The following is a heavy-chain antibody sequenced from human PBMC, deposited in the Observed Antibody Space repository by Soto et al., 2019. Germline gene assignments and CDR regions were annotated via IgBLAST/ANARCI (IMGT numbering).Heavy chain of an antibody. Sequence: GGSLRLSCAASGFTFSSYSMNWVRQAPGKGLEWVSSISYSRSYIYYADSVKGRFTISRDNAKNSLYLQMNSLRAEEKAVYYCARDRGGIAARPDAFDIWGQGTMVTVSS. D-gene: IGHD6-6*01. J-gene: IGHJ3*02. V-gene: IGHV3-21*01. CDR1: GFTFSSYS. CDR2: ISYSRSYI. CDR3: ARDRGGIAARPDAFDI.